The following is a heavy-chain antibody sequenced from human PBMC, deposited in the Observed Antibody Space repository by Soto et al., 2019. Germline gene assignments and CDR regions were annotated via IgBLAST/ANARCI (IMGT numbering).Heavy chain of an antibody. J-gene: IGHJ4*02. V-gene: IGHV1-18*01. CDR1: GYSFTTYG. CDR3: ARDPQGVVVPTALGY. D-gene: IGHD2-2*01. CDR2: ITAYNGNT. Sequence: QIQLVQSGAEEKKPGASVRVSCKASGYSFTTYGITWVRQAPGKGLEWMGWITAYNGNTNYAQNLQGRVTMTTDTSTSTAYMELRSLRSDDTAVYYCARDPQGVVVPTALGYWGQGTLVTVSS.